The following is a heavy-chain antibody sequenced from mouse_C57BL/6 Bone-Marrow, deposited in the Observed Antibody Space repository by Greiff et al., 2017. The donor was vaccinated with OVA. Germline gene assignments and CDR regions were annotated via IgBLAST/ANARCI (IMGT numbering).Heavy chain of an antibody. J-gene: IGHJ4*01. D-gene: IGHD1-2*01. Sequence: EVQLQQSGPGLVKPSQSLSLTCSVTGYSITSGYYWNWIRQFPGNKLEWMGYISYDGSNNYNPSPKNRISITRDTSKNQFFLKLNSVTTEDTATYYGARGDYYGRLHMDYWGQGTSVTVSS. CDR3: ARGDYYGRLHMDY. CDR2: ISYDGSN. CDR1: GYSITSGYY. V-gene: IGHV3-6*01.